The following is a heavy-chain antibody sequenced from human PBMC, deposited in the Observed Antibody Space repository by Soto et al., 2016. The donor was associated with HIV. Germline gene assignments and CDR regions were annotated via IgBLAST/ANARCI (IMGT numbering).Heavy chain of an antibody. V-gene: IGHV3-11*04. Sequence: VQLVESGGGLVKPGGSLRLSCAASGFTFSDYYMIWIRQVPGKGLEWLSYMSASGNTIYYSDSVKGRFTISRDNAKNSLYLQMNTLRADDTAVYYCARRIAAAGTNYYYYYMDVWGKGTTVTVSS. J-gene: IGHJ6*03. D-gene: IGHD6-13*01. CDR2: MSASGNTI. CDR1: GFTFSDYY. CDR3: ARRIAAAGTNYYYYYMDV.